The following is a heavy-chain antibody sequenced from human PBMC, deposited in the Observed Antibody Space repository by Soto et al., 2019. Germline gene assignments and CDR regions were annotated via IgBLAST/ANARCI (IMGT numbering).Heavy chain of an antibody. J-gene: IGHJ4*02. Sequence: SLRLSCEASGFTFAGYAITWVRQVPGKGLEWMSGIGWNSGCIGYAASVQGRFTISRDNAKNPPYLQMNSLRAEDTAVYYCAKSPYDGPVRPPYFFDYWGQGTLVTVSS. CDR3: AKSPYDGPVRPPYFFDY. CDR2: IGWNSGCI. V-gene: IGHV3-9*01. D-gene: IGHD3-10*01. CDR1: GFTFAGYA.